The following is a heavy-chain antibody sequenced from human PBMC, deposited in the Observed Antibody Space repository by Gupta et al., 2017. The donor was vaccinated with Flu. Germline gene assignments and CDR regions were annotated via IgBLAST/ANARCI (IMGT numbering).Heavy chain of an antibody. CDR1: GFTFSSYG. CDR2: ISGSGLST. D-gene: IGHD3-16*01. CDR3: AKPPGGGYDYVLDY. J-gene: IGHJ4*02. Sequence: SGFTFSSYGMSWFRQAPGKGLEWVSAISGSGLSTYYADSVKGRFTISRDNSKNTLYLQMNSLRAEDTAVYYGAKPPGGGYDYVLDYWGQGTLVTVSS. V-gene: IGHV3-23*01.